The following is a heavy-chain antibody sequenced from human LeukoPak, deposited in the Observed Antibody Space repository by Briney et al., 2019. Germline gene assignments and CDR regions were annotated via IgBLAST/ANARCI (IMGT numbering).Heavy chain of an antibody. J-gene: IGHJ4*02. CDR3: AKGAGFAEPLPEY. D-gene: IGHD1-14*01. CDR1: GYTFTNFG. Sequence: APVKVSCKASGYTFTNFGISWVRQAPGQGLEWMGWINAGHGNTKYSQKFQGRVTITRDTSASTAYMELSSLRSEDTAVYYCAKGAGFAEPLPEYWGQGTLLTVSS. CDR2: INAGHGNT. V-gene: IGHV1-3*01.